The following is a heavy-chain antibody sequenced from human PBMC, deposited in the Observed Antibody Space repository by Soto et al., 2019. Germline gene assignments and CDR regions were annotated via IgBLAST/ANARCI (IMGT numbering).Heavy chain of an antibody. D-gene: IGHD5-18*01. J-gene: IGHJ6*02. CDR3: ARRGKYSYGLVVDV. CDR1: GGTSSSYA. V-gene: IGHV1-69*12. CDR2: IIPIFGTA. Sequence: QVQLVQSGAEVKKPGSSVKVSCKASGGTSSSYAISWVRQAPGQGLEWMGGIIPIFGTANYAQKFQGRVTITADESTSTAYMELRILRSEDTAVYYCARRGKYSYGLVVDVWGQGTTLTVSS.